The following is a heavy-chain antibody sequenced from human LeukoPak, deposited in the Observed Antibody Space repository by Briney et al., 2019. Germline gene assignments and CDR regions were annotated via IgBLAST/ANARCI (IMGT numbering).Heavy chain of an antibody. J-gene: IGHJ4*02. V-gene: IGHV1-2*02. Sequence: ASVKVSYKASGYTFTGYYMHWVRQAPGQGREWMGWINPNSGGTNYAQKFQGRVTMTRDTSISTAYMELSRLRSDDTAVYYCARGQGTRKYYFDYWGQGTLVTVSS. CDR2: INPNSGGT. D-gene: IGHD1-7*01. CDR3: ARGQGTRKYYFDY. CDR1: GYTFTGYY.